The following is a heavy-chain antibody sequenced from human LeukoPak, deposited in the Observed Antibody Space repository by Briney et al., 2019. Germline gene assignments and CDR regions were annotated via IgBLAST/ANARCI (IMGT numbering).Heavy chain of an antibody. V-gene: IGHV4-4*08. Sequence: SETLSLTCTVSGGSISNYYWSWIRQPPGKGLEWIGYIYSSGSTNYNPSLKSRVTISVDTSKNQFSLKLSSVTAADTAVYYCARDGSISGWYSDYWGQGTLVTVSS. D-gene: IGHD6-19*01. J-gene: IGHJ4*02. CDR1: GGSISNYY. CDR3: ARDGSISGWYSDY. CDR2: IYSSGST.